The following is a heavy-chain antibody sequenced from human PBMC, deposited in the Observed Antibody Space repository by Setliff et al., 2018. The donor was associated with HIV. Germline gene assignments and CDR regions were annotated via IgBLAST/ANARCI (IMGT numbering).Heavy chain of an antibody. CDR3: ARESRDIVATSPLDY. CDR1: GYTFTAYF. J-gene: IGHJ4*02. V-gene: IGHV1-2*06. D-gene: IGHD5-12*01. Sequence: ASVKVSCKASGYTFTAYFMHWVRQAPGQGLEWMGRINPNSGGTGYAQKFQGRVTFTRDTSISTAYMELSRLISDDTAVYYCARESRDIVATSPLDYWGQGTLVTVSS. CDR2: INPNSGGT.